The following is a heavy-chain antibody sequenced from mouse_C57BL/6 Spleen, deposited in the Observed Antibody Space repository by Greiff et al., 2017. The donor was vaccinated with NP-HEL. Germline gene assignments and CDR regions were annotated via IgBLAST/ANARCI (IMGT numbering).Heavy chain of an antibody. J-gene: IGHJ4*01. Sequence: QVTLKVSGPGLLQSSQTLSLSCSFSGFSLSTSGMGVIWIRQPSGKGLEWLAHIYWDDDNRYNPFLKSRLTISKDTSRNQVFLKINSVDTADTATYYCARTTAVVGYAMDYWGQGTSVTVSS. CDR2: IYWDDDN. CDR3: ARTTAVVGYAMDY. V-gene: IGHV8-12*01. D-gene: IGHD1-1*01. CDR1: GFSLSTSGMG.